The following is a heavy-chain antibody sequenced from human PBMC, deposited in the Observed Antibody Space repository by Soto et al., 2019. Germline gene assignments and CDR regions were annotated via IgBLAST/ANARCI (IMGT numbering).Heavy chain of an antibody. J-gene: IGHJ4*02. CDR1: GFTFSRYS. CDR3: ARSYDILTGYSGFDY. CDR2: ISGSSSYI. V-gene: IGHV3-21*01. Sequence: EVQLVESGGGLVKPGGSLRLSCAASGFTFSRYSMNWVRQAPGKGLEWVSPISGSSSYIYYADSVKGRFTISRDNAKNSLYLQMNSLRAEDTAVYYCARSYDILTGYSGFDYWGQGTLVTVSS. D-gene: IGHD3-9*01.